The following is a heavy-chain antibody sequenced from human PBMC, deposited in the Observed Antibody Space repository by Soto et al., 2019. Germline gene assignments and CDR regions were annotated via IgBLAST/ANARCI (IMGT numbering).Heavy chain of an antibody. CDR3: ARDSITMIVVVQGSRGGMDV. D-gene: IGHD3-22*01. V-gene: IGHV4-34*01. CDR1: GGSFSGYY. Sequence: SETLSLTCAVYGGSFSGYYWSWIRQPPGKGLEWIGEIKHSGSTNYNPSLKSRVTISVDTSKNQFSLKLSSVTAADTAVYYCARDSITMIVVVQGSRGGMDVWGQGTTVTVSS. J-gene: IGHJ6*02. CDR2: IKHSGST.